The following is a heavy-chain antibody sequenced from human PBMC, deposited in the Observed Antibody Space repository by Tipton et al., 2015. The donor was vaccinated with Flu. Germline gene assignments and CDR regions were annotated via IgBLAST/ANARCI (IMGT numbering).Heavy chain of an antibody. D-gene: IGHD6-13*01. V-gene: IGHV4-38-2*01. J-gene: IGHJ4*02. CDR2: VNHLGAT. CDR3: ARAFGHSSSTIEY. CDR1: AYSITSDSF. Sequence: GLVKPSETLSLTCDVSAYSITSDSFWGWIRQPPGKGLEWIGTVNHLGATYYNPSLRSRVTASVDTSKNQFSLKLSSVTAADTAVYYCARAFGHSSSTIEYWGQGRRVTVSS.